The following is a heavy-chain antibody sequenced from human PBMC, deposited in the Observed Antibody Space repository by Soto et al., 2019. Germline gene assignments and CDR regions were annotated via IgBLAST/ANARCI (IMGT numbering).Heavy chain of an antibody. CDR1: GFTFSSYV. J-gene: IGHJ3*02. Sequence: GVSLRLSCAASGFTFSSYVMHWVRQAPGKGLEWVAVIWYDGSNKYYADSVKGRFTISRDNSKNTLYLQMNSLRAEDTAVYYCARGHGDYAFDIWGQGTMVTVSS. V-gene: IGHV3-33*01. CDR3: ARGHGDYAFDI. CDR2: IWYDGSNK. D-gene: IGHD4-17*01.